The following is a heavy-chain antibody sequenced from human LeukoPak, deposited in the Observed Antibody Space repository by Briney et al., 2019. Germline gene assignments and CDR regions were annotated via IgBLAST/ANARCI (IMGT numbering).Heavy chain of an antibody. D-gene: IGHD6-19*01. Sequence: SETLSLTCTVSGGSISSYYWSWIRQPPAKGLEWIGNIYYSGSTNYNPSLKSRVTISIDTPKNQISLKLRSVTAADTAVYYCARREYSSGWYYFDYWGQGTLVTVSS. J-gene: IGHJ4*02. CDR1: GGSISSYY. CDR3: ARREYSSGWYYFDY. V-gene: IGHV4-59*08. CDR2: IYYSGST.